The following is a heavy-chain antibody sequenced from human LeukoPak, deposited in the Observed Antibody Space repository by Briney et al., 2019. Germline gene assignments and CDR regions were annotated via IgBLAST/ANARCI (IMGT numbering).Heavy chain of an antibody. CDR2: ISGSGGST. V-gene: IGHV3-23*01. D-gene: IGHD3-16*01. Sequence: GGSLRLSCAASGFIFTNFVMTWVRQAPGKGLEWVSAISGSGGSTYYTDSVRGRLTISRDNSKNTLYLQMNSLRAEDTAVYYCAKDLLGYFDYWGQGTLVTVSS. CDR3: AKDLLGYFDY. CDR1: GFIFTNFV. J-gene: IGHJ4*02.